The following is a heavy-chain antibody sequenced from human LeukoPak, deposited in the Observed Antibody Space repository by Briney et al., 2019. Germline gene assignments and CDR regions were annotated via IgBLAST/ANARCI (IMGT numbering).Heavy chain of an antibody. CDR3: AKSLTSYSSSWPDY. D-gene: IGHD6-13*01. V-gene: IGHV3-23*01. CDR1: GFSFSSYA. J-gene: IGHJ4*02. Sequence: GGSLRLSCAASGFSFSSYAMSWVRQAPGKGLEWVSSISVSGGGTYYADSVKGRFTISRDNFKNTLYLQMNSLRAEDTAVYYCAKSLTSYSSSWPDYWGQGTLVTVSS. CDR2: ISVSGGGT.